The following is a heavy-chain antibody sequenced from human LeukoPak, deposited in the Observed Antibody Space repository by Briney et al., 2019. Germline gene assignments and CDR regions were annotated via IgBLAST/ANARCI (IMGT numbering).Heavy chain of an antibody. D-gene: IGHD6-19*01. V-gene: IGHV4-59*13. CDR1: VGSISSFY. J-gene: IGHJ4*02. CDR3: ARGGWSLDS. Sequence: SETLSLTCPLSVGSISSFYWAWVRQPPGKGLEWIGYIYYDGNTNYNPSLRSRVTISVDTSENQFSLKLSSVTAADTDVYHFARGGWSLDSWGQGTLVTVSS. CDR2: IYYDGNT.